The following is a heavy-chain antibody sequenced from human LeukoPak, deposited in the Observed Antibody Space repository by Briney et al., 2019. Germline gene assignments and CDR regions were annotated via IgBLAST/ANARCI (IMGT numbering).Heavy chain of an antibody. CDR3: ARFSGSGGGDY. Sequence: SQTLSLTCTVSGGSISSGSSYWSWIRQPAGKGLEWIGRIYTIGSTNYNPSLKSRVTISVDTSKNQFSLKLSSVTAADTAVYYCARFSGSGGGDYWGQGTLVTVSS. CDR2: IYTIGST. CDR1: GGSISSGSSY. V-gene: IGHV4-61*02. D-gene: IGHD1-26*01. J-gene: IGHJ4*02.